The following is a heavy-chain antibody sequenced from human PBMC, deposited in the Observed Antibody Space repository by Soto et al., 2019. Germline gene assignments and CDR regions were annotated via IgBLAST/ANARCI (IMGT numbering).Heavy chain of an antibody. V-gene: IGHV1-3*01. J-gene: IGHJ6*02. CDR2: INAGNGNT. Sequence: KPPAASVKVSCKASGYTFTSYAMHWVRQAPGRRLEWMGWINAGNGNTKYSQKFQGRVTITRDTSASTAYMELSSLRSEDTAVYYCARADPSIFGVVIPPGMDVWGQGTTVTVSS. D-gene: IGHD3-3*01. CDR1: GYTFTSYA. CDR3: ARADPSIFGVVIPPGMDV.